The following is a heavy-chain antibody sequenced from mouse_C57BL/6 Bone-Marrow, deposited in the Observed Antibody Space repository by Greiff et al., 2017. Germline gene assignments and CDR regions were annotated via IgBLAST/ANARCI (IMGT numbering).Heavy chain of an antibody. CDR2: IRLKSDNYAT. D-gene: IGHD2-3*01. Sequence: VQLQESGGGLVQPGGSMKLSCVASGFTFSNYWMNWVRQSPEKGLEWVAQIRLKSDNYATHYAESVKGRFTISRDDSKSSVYLQMNNLRAEDTGIYYCTDWLLLFAYWGQGTLVTVSA. V-gene: IGHV6-3*01. CDR1: GFTFSNYW. J-gene: IGHJ3*01. CDR3: TDWLLLFAY.